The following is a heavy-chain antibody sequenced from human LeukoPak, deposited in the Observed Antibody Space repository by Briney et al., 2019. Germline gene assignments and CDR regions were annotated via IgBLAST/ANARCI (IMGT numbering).Heavy chain of an antibody. Sequence: TSETLSLTCTVSGGSISSYYWSWIRQPPGKGLEWIGYIYYSGSTYYNPSLKSRVTISVDTSKNQFSLKLSSVTAADTAVYYCARALLAFDIWGQGTMVTVSS. CDR1: GGSISSYY. CDR2: IYYSGST. J-gene: IGHJ3*02. V-gene: IGHV4-59*12. CDR3: ARALLAFDI. D-gene: IGHD2-21*01.